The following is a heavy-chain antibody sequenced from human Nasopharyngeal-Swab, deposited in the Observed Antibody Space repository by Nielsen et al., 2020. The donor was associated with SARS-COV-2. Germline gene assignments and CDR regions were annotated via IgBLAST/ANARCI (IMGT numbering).Heavy chain of an antibody. CDR2: INPSGGST. Sequence: ASVKVSCKASGYTFTSYYMHWVRQAPGQGLEWMGIINPSGGSTSYAQKFQGRVTMTRDTSTSTVYMELSSLRSEDTAVYYCARSRGIRGNYYYYGMDVWGQGTAVTGSS. D-gene: IGHD6-13*01. J-gene: IGHJ6*02. V-gene: IGHV1-46*01. CDR1: GYTFTSYY. CDR3: ARSRGIRGNYYYYGMDV.